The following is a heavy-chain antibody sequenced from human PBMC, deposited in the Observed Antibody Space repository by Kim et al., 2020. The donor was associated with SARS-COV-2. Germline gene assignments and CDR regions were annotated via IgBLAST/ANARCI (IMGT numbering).Heavy chain of an antibody. D-gene: IGHD3-22*01. CDR1: GFTFSNYA. CDR3: AKDPTSPIVVGGTTRGL. J-gene: IGHJ4*02. CDR2: ISGSGGST. Sequence: GGSLRLSCAASGFTFSNYAMTWVRQAPGKGLEWVSGISGSGGSTYYADSVKGRFTISRDNSNNTLYLQMNSLRAEDTAVYYCAKDPTSPIVVGGTTRGLWGQGTLVTVSS. V-gene: IGHV3-23*01.